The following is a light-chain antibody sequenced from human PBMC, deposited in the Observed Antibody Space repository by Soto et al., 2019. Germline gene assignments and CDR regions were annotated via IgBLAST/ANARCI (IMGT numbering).Light chain of an antibody. CDR1: DIGSKS. J-gene: IGLJ2*01. CDR2: YDR. Sequence: SYELTQSPSVSVAPGKTARITCGESDIGSKSVHWYQQKPGQAPVLVIYYDRHRPSGIPERFSGSNSGNTATLTISGVEAGDEADYYCQVWDSGSDHVVFGGGTKVTVL. CDR3: QVWDSGSDHVV. V-gene: IGLV3-21*04.